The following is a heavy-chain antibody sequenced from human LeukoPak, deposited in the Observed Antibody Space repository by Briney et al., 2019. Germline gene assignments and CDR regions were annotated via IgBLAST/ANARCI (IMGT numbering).Heavy chain of an antibody. CDR2: IYTSGST. CDR3: ARLTYYDFWSGYYPYYYYYMDV. CDR1: GGSISSYY. V-gene: IGHV4-4*07. D-gene: IGHD3-3*01. J-gene: IGHJ6*03. Sequence: SETLSLTCTVSGGSISSYYWSWIRQPAGKGLEWIGRIYTSGSTNYNPSLKSRVTISVDTSKNQFSLKLSSVTAADTAVYYCARLTYYDFWSGYYPYYYYYMDVWGKGTTVTVSS.